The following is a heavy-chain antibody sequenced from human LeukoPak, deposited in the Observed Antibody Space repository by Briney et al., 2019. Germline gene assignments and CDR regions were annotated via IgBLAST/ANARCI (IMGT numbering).Heavy chain of an antibody. V-gene: IGHV4-34*01. CDR3: ARLERRDPHFYYYYYMDV. CDR2: INHSGST. CDR1: GGSFSGYY. Sequence: SETLSLTCAVYGGSFSGYYWSWIRQPPGKGLEWIGEINHSGSTNYNPSLKSRVTISVDTSKNQFSLKLSSVTAADTAVYYCARLERRDPHFYYYYYMDVWGKGTTVTVSS. D-gene: IGHD1-1*01. J-gene: IGHJ6*03.